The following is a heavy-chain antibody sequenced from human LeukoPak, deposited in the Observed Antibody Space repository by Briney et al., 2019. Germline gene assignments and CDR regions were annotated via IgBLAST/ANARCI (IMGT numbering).Heavy chain of an antibody. V-gene: IGHV4-4*07. CDR1: GGSISGYF. CDR3: ARDPSYYDSSGYFDY. D-gene: IGHD3-22*01. CDR2: IYTSGST. J-gene: IGHJ4*02. Sequence: PSETLSLTCTVSGGSISGYFWAWIRQPAGKGLEWIGRIYTSGSTDYNPSLKSRVTISVDTSKNQFSLKLSSVTAADTAVYYCARDPSYYDSSGYFDYWGQGTLVTVSS.